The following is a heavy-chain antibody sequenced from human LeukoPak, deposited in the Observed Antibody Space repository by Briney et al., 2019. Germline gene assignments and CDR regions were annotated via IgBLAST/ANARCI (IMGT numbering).Heavy chain of an antibody. CDR2: ISSSGGTI. J-gene: IGHJ4*02. CDR1: GFTFSDYY. V-gene: IGHV3-11*01. CDR3: AKEDSDVDWLSFDY. Sequence: PGGSLRLSCAASGFTFSDYYMSWIRQAPGKGLEWVSYISSSGGTIYYADSVKGRFTISRDNAKNSLYLQMNSLRAEDTAVYYCAKEDSDVDWLSFDYWGQGTLVTVSS. D-gene: IGHD3-9*01.